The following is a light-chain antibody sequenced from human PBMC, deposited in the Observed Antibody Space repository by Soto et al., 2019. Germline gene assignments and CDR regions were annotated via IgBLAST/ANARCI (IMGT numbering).Light chain of an antibody. CDR2: AAS. V-gene: IGKV1-39*01. Sequence: IQMTQSPSSLSASVGDRVTITCRASQSISIYLNWYQQKPGKAPKLLIYAASSLQSGVPSRFGGSGSGTDFTLTISSLQREDLATYYCQQSLTTPLTFGGGTKVDIK. J-gene: IGKJ4*01. CDR3: QQSLTTPLT. CDR1: QSISIY.